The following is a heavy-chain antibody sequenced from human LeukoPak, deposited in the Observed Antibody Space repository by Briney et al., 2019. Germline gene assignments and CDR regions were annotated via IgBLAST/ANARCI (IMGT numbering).Heavy chain of an antibody. CDR3: AKGRGDYYYYSMDV. V-gene: IGHV3-9*01. CDR2: ITWNGGSI. CDR1: GFTFDDYA. J-gene: IGHJ6*03. D-gene: IGHD1-26*01. Sequence: GGSLRLSCAASGFTFDDYAMHWVRQAPGKGLEWVSGITWNGGSIGYADSVKGRFTISRDHAKNSLYLQMNSLRAEDTALYYCAKGRGDYYYYSMDVWGKGTTVTVSS.